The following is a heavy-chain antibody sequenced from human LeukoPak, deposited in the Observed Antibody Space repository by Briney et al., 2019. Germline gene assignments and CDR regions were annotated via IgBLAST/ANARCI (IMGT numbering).Heavy chain of an antibody. Sequence: GGSLRLSCAASGFTFSSYGIHWVRQAPGKGLEWVGRIKSKTDGGTTDYAAPVKGRFTISRDDSKNTLYLQMNSLKTEDTAVYYCTTGPRVTTSTSYYWGQGTLVTVSS. CDR2: IKSKTDGGTT. CDR3: TTGPRVTTSTSYY. V-gene: IGHV3-15*01. J-gene: IGHJ4*02. D-gene: IGHD4-17*01. CDR1: GFTFSSYG.